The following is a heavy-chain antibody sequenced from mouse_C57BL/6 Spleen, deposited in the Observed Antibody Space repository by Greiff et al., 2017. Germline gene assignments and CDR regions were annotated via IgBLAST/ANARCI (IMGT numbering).Heavy chain of an antibody. CDR2: IYPGDGDT. CDR1: GYAFSSSW. Sequence: VQLQESGPELVKPGASVKISCKASGYAFSSSWMNWVKQRPGKGLEWIGRIYPGDGDTNYNGKFKGKATLTADKSSSTAYMQLSSLTSEDSAVYFCAREEDYYGEDYWGQGTTLTVSS. J-gene: IGHJ2*01. CDR3: AREEDYYGEDY. D-gene: IGHD1-1*01. V-gene: IGHV1-82*01.